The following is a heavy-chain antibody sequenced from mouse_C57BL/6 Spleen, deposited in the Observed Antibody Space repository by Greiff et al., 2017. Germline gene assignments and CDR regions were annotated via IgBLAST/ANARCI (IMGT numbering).Heavy chain of an antibody. Sequence: VKLQQPGTELVKPGASVKLSCKASGYTFTSYWMHWVKQRPGQGLEWIGNINPSNGGTNYNEKFKSKATLTVDKSSSTAYMQLSSLTSEDSAVYYCATTGYYGSSYVAYWGQGTLVTVSA. V-gene: IGHV1-53*01. J-gene: IGHJ3*01. CDR2: INPSNGGT. D-gene: IGHD1-1*01. CDR1: GYTFTSYW. CDR3: ATTGYYGSSYVAY.